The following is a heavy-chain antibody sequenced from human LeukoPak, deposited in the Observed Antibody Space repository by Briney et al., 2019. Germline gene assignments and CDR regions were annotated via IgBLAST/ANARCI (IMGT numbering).Heavy chain of an antibody. CDR1: GYTFTGYY. V-gene: IGHV1-2*02. Sequence: GASVNVSCKASGYTFTGYYMHWERQAHGQELEWMGWINPNGVTNYARKFQGRVTMTRDTSITTAYMELSSLRSDDTAVYYCARVVLGATFYFDYWDQGTLVTVSS. J-gene: IGHJ4*02. D-gene: IGHD1-26*01. CDR2: INPNGVT. CDR3: ARVVLGATFYFDY.